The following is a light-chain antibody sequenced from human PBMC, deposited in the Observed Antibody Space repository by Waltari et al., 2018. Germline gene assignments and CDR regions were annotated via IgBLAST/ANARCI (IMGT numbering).Light chain of an antibody. V-gene: IGLV3-1*01. Sequence: SYDLTQSPSVSVSPGQTARITCSGDKLEDQYANWYQQKAGQSPVLVIYQDTKRPLGIPGRFSGSSSGNTATLTSSGTQSRDEADYFCQVWDTTTAVFGGGTKVTVL. CDR2: QDT. J-gene: IGLJ3*02. CDR1: KLEDQY. CDR3: QVWDTTTAV.